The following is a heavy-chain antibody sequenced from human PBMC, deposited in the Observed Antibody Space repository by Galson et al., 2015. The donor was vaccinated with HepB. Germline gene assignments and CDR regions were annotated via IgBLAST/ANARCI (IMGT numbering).Heavy chain of an antibody. Sequence: SVKVSCKASGYTFTGYYMHWVRQAPGQGLEWMGWINPNSGGTNYAQKFQGWVTMTRDTSISTAYMELSRLRSDDTAVYYCAREGGSGWYSPYYYGMDVWGQGTTVTVSS. CDR3: AREGGSGWYSPYYYGMDV. J-gene: IGHJ6*02. D-gene: IGHD6-19*01. V-gene: IGHV1-2*04. CDR1: GYTFTGYY. CDR2: INPNSGGT.